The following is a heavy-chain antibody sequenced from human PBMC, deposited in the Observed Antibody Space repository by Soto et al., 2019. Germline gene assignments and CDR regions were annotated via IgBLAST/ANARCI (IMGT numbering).Heavy chain of an antibody. CDR3: ARHGTVAARRSPAKYYYYGMDV. Sequence: GESLKISCKGSGYSFTSYWIGWVRQMPGKGLEWMGIIYPGDSDTRYSPSFQGQVTISADKSISTAYLQWSSLKASDTAMYYCARHGTVAARRSPAKYYYYGMDVWGQGTTVTVS. J-gene: IGHJ6*02. V-gene: IGHV5-51*01. CDR1: GYSFTSYW. CDR2: IYPGDSDT. D-gene: IGHD6-6*01.